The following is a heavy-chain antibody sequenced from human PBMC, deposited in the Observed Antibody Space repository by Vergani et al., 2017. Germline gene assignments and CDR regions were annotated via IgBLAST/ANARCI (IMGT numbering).Heavy chain of an antibody. V-gene: IGHV3-9*01. J-gene: IGHJ4*02. Sequence: EVQLLESGGGLVQPGRSLRLSCAASGFTFDDYAMHWVRQAPGKGLEWVSGISWNSGSIGYADSVKGRFTISRDNAKNSLYLQMNSLRAEDTALYYCAKNTGTTEDYFDYWGQGTLVTVSS. CDR3: AKNTGTTEDYFDY. D-gene: IGHD1-7*01. CDR2: ISWNSGSI. CDR1: GFTFDDYA.